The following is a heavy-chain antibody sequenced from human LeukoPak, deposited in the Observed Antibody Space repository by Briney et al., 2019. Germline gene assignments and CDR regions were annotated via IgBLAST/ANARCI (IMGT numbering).Heavy chain of an antibody. D-gene: IGHD2-2*01. CDR3: ARACSSTTCSGPFDP. CDR1: GYTFTTYG. CDR2: ISAYNGNT. Sequence: ASVMLSCKASGYTFTTYGISWVRQAPGQGLEWMGWISAYNGNTNYAQKLQGRVTLTTDTSTSTAYMELRSLRSDDTAIYYCARACSSTTCSGPFDPWGQGNLVTVSS. J-gene: IGHJ5*02. V-gene: IGHV1-18*01.